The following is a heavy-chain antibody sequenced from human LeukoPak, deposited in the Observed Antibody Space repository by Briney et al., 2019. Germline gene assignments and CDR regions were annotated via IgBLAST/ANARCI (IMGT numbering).Heavy chain of an antibody. D-gene: IGHD6-19*01. CDR1: EFTFSSYA. CDR2: ISYDGNFK. J-gene: IGHJ1*01. CDR3: AREGGGVIAVAGSYFQH. V-gene: IGHV3-30-3*01. Sequence: GGSLRLSCAASEFTFSSYAMHWVRQAPGKGLEWVAVISYDGNFKYYADSVKGRFTISRDFSKNTLYLQMNSLTAEDTAAYYCAREGGGVIAVAGSYFQHWGQGTLDTVSS.